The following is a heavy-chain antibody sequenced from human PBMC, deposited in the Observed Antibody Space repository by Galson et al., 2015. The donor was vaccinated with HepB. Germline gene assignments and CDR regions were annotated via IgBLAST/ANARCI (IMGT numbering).Heavy chain of an antibody. CDR3: ARDSRLELLLNNYYSYGMDV. V-gene: IGHV1-18*01. CDR1: GFDFNKYG. D-gene: IGHD1-7*01. CDR2: VSGYDGSA. Sequence: SVKVSCKASGFDFNKYGLSWVRQVPRQGLEWMGWVSGYDGSANYAPKFKGRVTMTTQTSTDTAFMEMRSLRADDTAVYFCARDSRLELLLNNYYSYGMDVWGQGTAVLVS. J-gene: IGHJ6*02.